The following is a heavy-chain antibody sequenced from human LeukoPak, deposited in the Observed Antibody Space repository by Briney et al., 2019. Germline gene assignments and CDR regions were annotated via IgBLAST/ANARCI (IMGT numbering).Heavy chain of an antibody. J-gene: IGHJ3*02. V-gene: IGHV1-46*01. Sequence: ASVKVSCKASGYTFTSYYMHWPRQAPGQGLEWMGIINPSGGSTSYAQKFQGRVTMTRDTSTSTVYMELSSLRSEDTAVYYCAREAVSDAFDIWGQGTMVAVSS. CDR2: INPSGGST. CDR1: GYTFTSYY. CDR3: AREAVSDAFDI. D-gene: IGHD3-16*02.